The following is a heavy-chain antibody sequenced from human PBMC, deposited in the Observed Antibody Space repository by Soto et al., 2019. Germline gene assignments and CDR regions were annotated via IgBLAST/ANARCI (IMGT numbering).Heavy chain of an antibody. CDR1: GYTFTSYG. J-gene: IGHJ5*02. Sequence: SVKVSCKASGYTFTSYGISWVRQAPGQGLEWMGWISAYNGNTNYAQKLQGRVTMTTDTSTSTAYMELRSLRSDDTAVYYCAREFIVVVPAAIGWFDPWGQGTLVTVSS. D-gene: IGHD2-2*02. CDR2: ISAYNGNT. CDR3: AREFIVVVPAAIGWFDP. V-gene: IGHV1-18*01.